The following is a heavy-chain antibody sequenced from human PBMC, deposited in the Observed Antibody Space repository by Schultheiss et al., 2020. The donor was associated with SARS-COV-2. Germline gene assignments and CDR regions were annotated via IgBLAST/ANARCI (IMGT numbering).Heavy chain of an antibody. J-gene: IGHJ5*02. D-gene: IGHD5/OR15-5a*01. V-gene: IGHV4-61*02. CDR3: ARSTEAYNWFDP. CDR2: LYTSGTT. Sequence: TLSLTCTVSGGSISSGGYYWSWIRQPAGKGLEWLGRLYTSGTTNYNPSLKNRLTMSVDTSKNHFSLKLNSVTAADTAVYYCARSTEAYNWFDPWGQGTLVTVSS. CDR1: GGSISSGGYY.